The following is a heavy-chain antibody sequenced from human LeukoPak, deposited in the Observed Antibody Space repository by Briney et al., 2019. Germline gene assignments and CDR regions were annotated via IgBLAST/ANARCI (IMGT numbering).Heavy chain of an antibody. D-gene: IGHD3-22*01. CDR2: ISGSGGST. CDR3: AQDTQYYYDSSGPYYFDY. V-gene: IGHV3-23*01. Sequence: GGSLRLSCAASGFTFSSYAMSWVRQAPAKGLEWVSAISGSGGSTYYADSVKGRFTISRDNSKNTLYVQMNSLRAEDTAVYYCAQDTQYYYDSSGPYYFDYWGQGTLVTVSS. J-gene: IGHJ4*02. CDR1: GFTFSSYA.